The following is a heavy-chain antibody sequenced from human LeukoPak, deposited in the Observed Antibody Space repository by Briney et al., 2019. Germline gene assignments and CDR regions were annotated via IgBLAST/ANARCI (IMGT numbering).Heavy chain of an antibody. J-gene: IGHJ3*02. CDR2: ISPSGGST. D-gene: IGHD3-22*01. CDR1: GYTFTTYY. CDR3: TRTYYYDSSGHYYGRDAFDI. Sequence: GASVKVSCKASGYTFTTYYIRWVRQAPGQGLEWMGIISPSGGSTSYAQKFQGRVTMTRDTSTSTVYMELSSLRSEDTAVYYCTRTYYYDSSGHYYGRDAFDIWGQGTMVTVSS. V-gene: IGHV1-46*01.